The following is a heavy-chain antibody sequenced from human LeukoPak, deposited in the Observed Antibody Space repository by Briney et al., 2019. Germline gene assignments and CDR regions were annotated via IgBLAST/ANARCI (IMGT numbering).Heavy chain of an antibody. V-gene: IGHV3-11*01. CDR1: GFRFSDYY. CDR2: ITSSGSTI. Sequence: GGSLRPSCAASGFRFSDYYMTWIRQAPGKGLEWVSHITSSGSTIHYADSVKGRFTISRDNAKNSLYLQMSSLRAGDTAVYYCARIGSSWPNWFDPWGQGTLVTVSS. CDR3: ARIGSSWPNWFDP. D-gene: IGHD6-13*01. J-gene: IGHJ5*02.